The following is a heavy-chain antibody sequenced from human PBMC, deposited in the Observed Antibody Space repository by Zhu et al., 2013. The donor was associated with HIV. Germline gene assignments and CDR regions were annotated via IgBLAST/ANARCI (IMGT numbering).Heavy chain of an antibody. CDR1: GYTFIGYY. Sequence: QVQLVQSGAEVKKLGASVKVSCKASGYTFIGYYMHWVRQAPGQGLEWMGWINPNSGGANYAQKFQDRVTMTRDTSIRTAYMELSRLTSDDTAVYYCARGLGSGSYSSAEFFHHWGQGTLVTVSS. D-gene: IGHD3-10*01. CDR2: INPNSGGA. V-gene: IGHV1-2*02. CDR3: ARGLGSGSYSSAEFFHH. J-gene: IGHJ1*01.